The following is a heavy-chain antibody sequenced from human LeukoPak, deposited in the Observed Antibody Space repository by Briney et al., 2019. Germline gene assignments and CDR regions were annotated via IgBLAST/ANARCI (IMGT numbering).Heavy chain of an antibody. Sequence: GASVKVSCKASGGTFSSYAISWVRQAPGQGLEWMGGIIPIFGTANYAQKFQGRVTITTDESTSTAYMELSSLRSEDTAVYYCAISPLAYCGGDCYLPFDYWGQGTLVTVPS. V-gene: IGHV1-69*05. CDR3: AISPLAYCGGDCYLPFDY. CDR1: GGTFSSYA. CDR2: IIPIFGTA. D-gene: IGHD2-21*02. J-gene: IGHJ4*02.